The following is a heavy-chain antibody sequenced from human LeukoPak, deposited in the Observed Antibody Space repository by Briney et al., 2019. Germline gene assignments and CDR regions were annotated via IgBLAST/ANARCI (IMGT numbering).Heavy chain of an antibody. CDR3: AKDGLGDAFDI. CDR1: GFTFSSYG. CDR2: ISYDGSNK. D-gene: IGHD3-10*01. Sequence: GGSLRLSCAASGFTFSSYGMHWVRQAPGKGLEWVAVISYDGSNKYYADSVKGRFTISRDNSKNTLYLQMNSLRAEDTALYYCAKDGLGDAFDIWGQGTMVTVSS. J-gene: IGHJ3*02. V-gene: IGHV3-30*19.